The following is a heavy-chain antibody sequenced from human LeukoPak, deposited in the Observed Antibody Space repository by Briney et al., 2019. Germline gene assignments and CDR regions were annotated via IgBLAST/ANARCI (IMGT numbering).Heavy chain of an antibody. J-gene: IGHJ3*02. Sequence: SETLSLTCTVSGGSISSGGYYWSWIRQHPGKSLEWIGYIYYSGSTYYNPSLKSRVTISVDTSKNQFSLKLSSVTAADTAVYYCARDERRAHLAFDIWGQGTMVTVSS. V-gene: IGHV4-31*03. CDR2: IYYSGST. CDR1: GGSISSGGYY. CDR3: ARDERRAHLAFDI. D-gene: IGHD1-1*01.